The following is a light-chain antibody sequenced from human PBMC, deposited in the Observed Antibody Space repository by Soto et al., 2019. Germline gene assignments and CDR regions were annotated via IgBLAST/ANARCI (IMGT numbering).Light chain of an antibody. J-gene: IGKJ1*01. CDR3: QQYNNWPRT. Sequence: EIVMTHAPATLSVSPGERATLSCRASQSVSSNLAWYQQKPGQAPRLLIYGASTRATGIPARFSGSGSGTEFTLTFSSLQSEDFAVYYCQQYNNWPRTFGHGTKVDIK. CDR1: QSVSSN. V-gene: IGKV3-15*01. CDR2: GAS.